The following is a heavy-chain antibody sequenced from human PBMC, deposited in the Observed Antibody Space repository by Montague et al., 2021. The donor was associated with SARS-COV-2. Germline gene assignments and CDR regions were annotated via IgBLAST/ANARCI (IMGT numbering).Heavy chain of an antibody. CDR2: IYWGDDK. J-gene: IGHJ6*02. V-gene: IGHV2-5*02. CDR1: GFSLSTSGVG. Sequence: PALVKPTQTLTLTCTFSGFSLSTSGVGVGWIRQPPGKALEWLALIYWGDDKRYSPSLKSRLTITKDTSKNQVVLTMTNMDPVGTATYYCARRTYDILSGYDYGMDVWGQGTTVTVSS. D-gene: IGHD3-9*01. CDR3: ARRTYDILSGYDYGMDV.